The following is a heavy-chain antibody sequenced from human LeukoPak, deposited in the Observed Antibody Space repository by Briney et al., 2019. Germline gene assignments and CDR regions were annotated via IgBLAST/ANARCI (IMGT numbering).Heavy chain of an antibody. Sequence: GGSLRLSCAASGFTFSSYAMSWVRQAPGKGLEWVSAISGSGGSTYYADSVTGRFTISRDNSKNTLDLQMNSLRAEDTAVYYCAKDGIAVAGTPVDYWGQETLVTVSS. D-gene: IGHD6-19*01. CDR2: ISGSGGST. V-gene: IGHV3-23*01. CDR1: GFTFSSYA. J-gene: IGHJ4*02. CDR3: AKDGIAVAGTPVDY.